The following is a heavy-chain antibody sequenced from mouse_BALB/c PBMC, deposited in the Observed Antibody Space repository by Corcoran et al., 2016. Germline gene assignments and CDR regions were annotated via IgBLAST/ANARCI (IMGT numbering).Heavy chain of an antibody. CDR3: ARRVYGNFFAY. D-gene: IGHD2-1*01. CDR2: IYWDDDK. V-gene: IGHV8-12*01. Sequence: QVTLKESGPGILQPSQTLSLTCSFSGFSLSTSGMGVSWIRQPSGKGLEWLAHIYWDDDKRYNPSLKSRLTISKDTSRNQVFLKITSVDTADTATYYCARRVYGNFFAYWGQGTLVTVSA. J-gene: IGHJ3*01. CDR1: GFSLSTSGMG.